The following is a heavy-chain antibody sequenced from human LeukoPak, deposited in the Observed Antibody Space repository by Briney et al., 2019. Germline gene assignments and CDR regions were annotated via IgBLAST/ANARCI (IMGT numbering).Heavy chain of an antibody. D-gene: IGHD1-26*01. CDR2: IIPIFGTA. V-gene: IGHV1-69*05. J-gene: IGHJ6*03. CDR1: GGTFSSYA. Sequence: SVRVSCKASGGTFSSYAISWVRQAPGQGLEWMGGIIPIFGTANYAQKFQGRVTITTDESTSTAYMELSSLRSEDTAVYYCARTLVGATEGYFYYYMDVWGKGTTVTVSS. CDR3: ARTLVGATEGYFYYYMDV.